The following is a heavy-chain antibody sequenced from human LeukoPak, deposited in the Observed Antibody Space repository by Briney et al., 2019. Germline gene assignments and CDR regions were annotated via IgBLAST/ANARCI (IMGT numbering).Heavy chain of an antibody. CDR1: GFTFSRDW. Sequence: GGSLRLSCAASGFTFSRDWMHWVRQAPGKGLVWVSRISDDGSITTYADSVKGRFTISRDTSRNTLSLQMNSLRAEDTAVYYCARAHGFVIAYWGQGTLVTVSS. J-gene: IGHJ4*02. V-gene: IGHV3-74*03. D-gene: IGHD5-24*01. CDR2: ISDDGSIT. CDR3: ARAHGFVIAY.